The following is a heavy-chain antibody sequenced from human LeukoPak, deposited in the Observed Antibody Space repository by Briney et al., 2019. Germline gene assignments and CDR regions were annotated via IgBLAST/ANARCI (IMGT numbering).Heavy chain of an antibody. CDR2: IYYSGST. J-gene: IGHJ4*02. D-gene: IGHD1-26*01. CDR1: GGSISSGGYY. V-gene: IGHV4-31*03. CDR3: ARLHSYSGSHDY. Sequence: SETLSLTCTVSGGSISSGGYYWSWIRQHPGKGLEWIGYIYYSGSTYYNPSLKSRVTISVDTSKNQFSLKLSSVTAADTAVYYCARLHSYSGSHDYWGQGTLVTVSS.